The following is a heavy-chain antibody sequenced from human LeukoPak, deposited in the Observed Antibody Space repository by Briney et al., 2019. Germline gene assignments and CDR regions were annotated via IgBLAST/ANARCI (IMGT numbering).Heavy chain of an antibody. CDR1: GFTFSSYW. J-gene: IGHJ3*02. CDR3: AREGGNNWNDRRGLDGYAFDI. Sequence: PGGSLRLSCAASGFTFSSYWMHWVRQAPGKGLVWVSRINSDGTSTSYADSVRGRFSISRDNAKNTLYLQMNSLRAEDTAVYYCAREGGNNWNDRRGLDGYAFDIWGQGTMVTVSS. D-gene: IGHD1-20*01. CDR2: INSDGTST. V-gene: IGHV3-74*01.